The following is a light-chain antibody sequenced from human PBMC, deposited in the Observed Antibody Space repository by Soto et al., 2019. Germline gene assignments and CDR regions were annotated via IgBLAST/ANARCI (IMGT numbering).Light chain of an antibody. CDR1: QTIRSNY. CDR3: QQYGSSPWT. V-gene: IGKV3-20*01. Sequence: ETVLTQSPGTLSLSPGERATLSCRASQTIRSNYLAWYRQTPGQAPRLLIYGASNRATGIADRFSGSGSGPAFALIISRLEPEDFALYYCQQYGSSPWTFGQGTKVELK. J-gene: IGKJ1*01. CDR2: GAS.